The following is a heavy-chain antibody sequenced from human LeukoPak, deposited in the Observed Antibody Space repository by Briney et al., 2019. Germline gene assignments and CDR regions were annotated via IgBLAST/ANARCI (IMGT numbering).Heavy chain of an antibody. V-gene: IGHV3-30*02. CDR1: DISFSSYG. J-gene: IGHJ4*02. D-gene: IGHD4-17*01. CDR3: AKGDGDYVPLL. CDR2: IRYDGRSK. Sequence: PGGSLRLSCEGSDISFSSYGIHWVRQAPGKGLEWVAFIRYDGRSKYYADSVKGRFTISRDDPKKMVYLQMNSLRAEDTAVYYCAKGDGDYVPLLWGQGTLVTVSS.